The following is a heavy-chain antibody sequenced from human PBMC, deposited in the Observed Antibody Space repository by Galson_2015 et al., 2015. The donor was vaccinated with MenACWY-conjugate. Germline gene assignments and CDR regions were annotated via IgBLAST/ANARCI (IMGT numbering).Heavy chain of an antibody. CDR3: AKTYCSRTNCREPNWYFDL. Sequence: SVRLSCAASGFIFRSYAMSWVRQAPGKGLEWVSAMRGSGGGRNYADSVKGRFTISRDNSKNTLYLQMNSLRAEDTAVYYCAKTYCSRTNCREPNWYFDLWGRGTLVTVSS. V-gene: IGHV3-23*01. D-gene: IGHD2-2*01. CDR1: GFIFRSYA. J-gene: IGHJ2*01. CDR2: MRGSGGGR.